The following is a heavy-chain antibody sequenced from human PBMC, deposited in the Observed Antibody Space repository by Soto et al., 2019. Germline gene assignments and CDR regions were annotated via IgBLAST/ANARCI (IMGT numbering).Heavy chain of an antibody. CDR2: VRATDETT. V-gene: IGHV3-23*01. Sequence: HPGETLSLSCAASGFTFSSFAMSWIRQAPGKGLERVSTVRATDETTSYADPAKGRFTVSRDNSNNNLFLHKHRPRVDDTALYYFAKVRYISWCFDNWGQGTLVTVSS. D-gene: IGHD6-13*01. CDR1: GFTFSSFA. J-gene: IGHJ5*02. CDR3: AKVRYISWCFDN.